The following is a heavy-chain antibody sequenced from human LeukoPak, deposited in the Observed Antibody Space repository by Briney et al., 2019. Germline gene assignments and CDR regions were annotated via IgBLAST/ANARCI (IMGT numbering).Heavy chain of an antibody. V-gene: IGHV3-7*03. CDR1: GFTLRSYW. CDR2: IKQDGSEK. CDR3: ASGLELDY. J-gene: IGHJ4*02. Sequence: PGGSLRLSCAASGFTLRSYWMRWVRQAPGKGLEWVANIKQDGSEKNYVDSVKGRFTISRDNAKNSLYLQMNSLRAEDTAVYYCASGLELDYWGQGTLVTVSS.